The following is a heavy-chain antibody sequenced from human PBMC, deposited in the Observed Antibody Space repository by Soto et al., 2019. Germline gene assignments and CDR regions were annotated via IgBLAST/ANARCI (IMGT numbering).Heavy chain of an antibody. Sequence: QVQLVQSGAEVKKPGSSVTVSCKASGGTFSSYTISWVRQAPGQGLEWMGGIIPIFGTANYAQKFQGRVTITADDSTRPAYMELSSLRSEDTAVYYCARGNHRWLQLWYFDLWGRGTLVTVSS. D-gene: IGHD5-12*01. J-gene: IGHJ2*01. V-gene: IGHV1-69*12. CDR2: IIPIFGTA. CDR3: ARGNHRWLQLWYFDL. CDR1: GGTFSSYT.